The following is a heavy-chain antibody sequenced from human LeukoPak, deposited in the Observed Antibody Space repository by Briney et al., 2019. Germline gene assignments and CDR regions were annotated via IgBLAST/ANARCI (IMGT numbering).Heavy chain of an antibody. CDR1: GFSLWTSG. D-gene: IGHD4-23*01. Sequence: GGSLRLSCAASGFSLWTSGIHWVRQAPGKGLEWLSLTAHDGMYTNYADSVKGRFTISTDTSKNTVYLQMNSLRPEDTAVYYCTKGGGISANPLDPWGQGTLVIVSS. J-gene: IGHJ5*02. V-gene: IGHV3-30*18. CDR3: TKGGGISANPLDP. CDR2: TAHDGMYT.